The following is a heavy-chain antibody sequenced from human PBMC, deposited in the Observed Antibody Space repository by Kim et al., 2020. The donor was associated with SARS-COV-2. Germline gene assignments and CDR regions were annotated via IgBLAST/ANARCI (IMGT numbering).Heavy chain of an antibody. CDR2: SSSSRNTI. D-gene: IGHD3-22*01. CDR3: VRGPYFDSSGYSHFGYFDF. V-gene: IGHV3-11*01. J-gene: IGHJ4*02. Sequence: VSYSSSSRNTITYAESVKGRFAVSRDNAVNSLFLQMNSLRAEDTAVYYCVRGPYFDSSGYSHFGYFDFWGQGALVSVSS.